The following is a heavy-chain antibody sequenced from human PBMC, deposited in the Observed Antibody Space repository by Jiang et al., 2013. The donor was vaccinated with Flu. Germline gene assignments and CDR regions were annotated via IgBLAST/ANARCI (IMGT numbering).Heavy chain of an antibody. J-gene: IGHJ5*02. V-gene: IGHV4-39*01. CDR1: GGSISSSSYY. D-gene: IGHD3-22*01. CDR2: IYYSGST. Sequence: TLSLTCTVSGGSISSSSYYWGWIRQPPGKGLEWIGSIYYSGSTYYNPSLKSRVTISVDTSKNQFSLKLSSVTAADTAVYYCARSTYYYDSSGSYLDPWGQGTLVTVSS. CDR3: ARSTYYYDSSGSYLDP.